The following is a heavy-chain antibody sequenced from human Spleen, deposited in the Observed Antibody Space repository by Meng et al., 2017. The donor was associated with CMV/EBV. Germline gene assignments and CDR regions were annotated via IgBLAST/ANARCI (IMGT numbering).Heavy chain of an antibody. CDR1: GYTFTGHF. D-gene: IGHD3-3*01. V-gene: IGHV1-2*02. CDR2: IHPNTGGT. J-gene: IGHJ4*02. Sequence: ASVKVSCKASGYTFTGHFMHWVRQAPGQGLEWMGWIHPNTGGTNYAQNFQGRVTMTRDTSISTAYMELSSLRSDDTAVYYCARDRDTLVFGVITLSPGDYWGQGTLVTVSS. CDR3: ARDRDTLVFGVITLSPGDY.